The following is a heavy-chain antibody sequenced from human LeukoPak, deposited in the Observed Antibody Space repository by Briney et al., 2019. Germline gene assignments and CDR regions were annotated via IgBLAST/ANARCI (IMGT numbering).Heavy chain of an antibody. CDR1: GFTFSDYY. CDR2: ISSTGDYT. Sequence: EGSLRLSCAASGFTFSDYYMSWIRQAPGKGLEWVSYISSTGDYTNYADSVKGPFTISRDNAKNSLYLQLHSLRGDDTAVYYCARGGGSNYFDHWGQGTLVTVSS. CDR3: ARGGGSNYFDH. D-gene: IGHD3-16*01. J-gene: IGHJ4*02. V-gene: IGHV3-11*05.